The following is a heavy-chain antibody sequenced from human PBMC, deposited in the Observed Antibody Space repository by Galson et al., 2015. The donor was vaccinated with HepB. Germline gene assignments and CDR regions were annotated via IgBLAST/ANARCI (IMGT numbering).Heavy chain of an antibody. CDR3: ASEDNSGAVSY. V-gene: IGHV4-4*01. CDR1: GGSISSSNW. D-gene: IGHD3-22*01. Sequence: ETLSLTCAVSGGSISSSNWWGWVRQPPGKGLEWVGEISHNGRTNFNPSLKSRVTISVDKSRNQFSLNLSSVTAADTAVYFCASEDNSGAVSYWGQGTLVTVSS. J-gene: IGHJ4*02. CDR2: ISHNGRT.